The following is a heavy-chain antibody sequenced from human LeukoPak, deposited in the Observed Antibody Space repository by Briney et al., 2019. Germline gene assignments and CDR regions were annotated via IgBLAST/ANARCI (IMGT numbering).Heavy chain of an antibody. D-gene: IGHD5-12*01. CDR2: FKRKTDGGTT. CDR1: GFTFSNAW. V-gene: IGHV3-15*01. CDR3: TTGYSGYDWKDDAFDI. J-gene: IGHJ3*02. Sequence: GGSLRLSCAASGFTFSNAWVSWVRQAPGKGLGWVGRFKRKTDGGTTDYAAPVKGRFTISRDDSKNTLYLQMNSLKTEDTAVYYCTTGYSGYDWKDDAFDIWGQGTMVTVSS.